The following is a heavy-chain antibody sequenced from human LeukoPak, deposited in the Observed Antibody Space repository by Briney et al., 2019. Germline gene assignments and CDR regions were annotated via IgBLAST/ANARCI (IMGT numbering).Heavy chain of an antibody. J-gene: IGHJ4*02. V-gene: IGHV1-18*01. CDR3: VQYYYDSSGYYWDY. CDR2: ISAYNGNA. Sequence: ASVKVSCTASGYTFTSYGISWVRQAPGQGLEWMGWISAYNGNANYAQKLQGRVTMTTDTSTSTAYMELRSLRSDDTAVYYCVQYYYDSSGYYWDYWGQGTLVTVSS. CDR1: GYTFTSYG. D-gene: IGHD3-22*01.